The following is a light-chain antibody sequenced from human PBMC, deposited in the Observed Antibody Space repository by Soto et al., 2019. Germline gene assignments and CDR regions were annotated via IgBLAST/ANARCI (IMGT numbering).Light chain of an antibody. CDR1: QSVSSN. CDR3: QQYNNWLGT. CDR2: GAS. V-gene: IGKV3-15*01. J-gene: IGKJ1*01. Sequence: EIVMTQSPATLSVSPGERVTLSCRASQSVSSNLAWYQQKPGQAPRLLIYGASTRATAIPGSFSGSGSGTEFTLTISSLQSEDFAVYYCQQYNNWLGTFGQGTKVEIK.